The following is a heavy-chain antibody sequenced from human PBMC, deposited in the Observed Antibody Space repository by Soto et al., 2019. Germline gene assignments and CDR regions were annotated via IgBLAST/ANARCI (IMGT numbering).Heavy chain of an antibody. J-gene: IGHJ4*02. Sequence: ASVKVSCKASGYTFTSYGISWARQAPGQGLEWMGWISAYNGNTNYAQKLQGRVTMTTDTSTSTAYMGLRSLRSDDTAVYYCARDSINSIQLWFRPFDYWGQGTLVTVSS. D-gene: IGHD5-18*01. V-gene: IGHV1-18*01. CDR2: ISAYNGNT. CDR3: ARDSINSIQLWFRPFDY. CDR1: GYTFTSYG.